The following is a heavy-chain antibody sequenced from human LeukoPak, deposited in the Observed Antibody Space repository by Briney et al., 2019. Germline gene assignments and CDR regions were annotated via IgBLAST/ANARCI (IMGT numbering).Heavy chain of an antibody. CDR2: INTDGSSA. J-gene: IGHJ1*01. V-gene: IGHV3-74*01. D-gene: IGHD3-3*01. CDR1: GFTFSTYW. CDR3: ARDRSGYFQN. Sequence: GGSLRLSCAASGFTFSTYWMHWVRQAPGKGLVWVSHINTDGSSATYADSVKGRFTISRDNAKNTLYLQMNSPRAEDTAVYYCARDRSGYFQNWGQGTLVTVSS.